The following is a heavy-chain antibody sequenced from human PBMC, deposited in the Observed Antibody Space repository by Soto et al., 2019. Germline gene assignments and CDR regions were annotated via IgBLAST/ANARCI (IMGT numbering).Heavy chain of an antibody. CDR3: ARALYYDFWSGYPNWFDP. V-gene: IGHV1-3*01. D-gene: IGHD3-3*01. Sequence: ASVKVSCKASGYTFTSYAMHWVRQAPGQRLEWMGWINAGNGNTKYSQKFQGRVTITRDTSASTAYMELSSLRSEDTAVYYCARALYYDFWSGYPNWFDPWGQGTLVTVS. J-gene: IGHJ5*02. CDR2: INAGNGNT. CDR1: GYTFTSYA.